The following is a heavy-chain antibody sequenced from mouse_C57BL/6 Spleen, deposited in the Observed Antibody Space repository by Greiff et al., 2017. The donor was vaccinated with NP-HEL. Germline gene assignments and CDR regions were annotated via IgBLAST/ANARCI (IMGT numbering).Heavy chain of an antibody. D-gene: IGHD1-1*01. CDR2: IDPENGDT. CDR3: TKLSGDY. Sequence: DVKLQESGAELVRPGASVKLSCTASGFNIKDDYMHWVKQRPEQGLEWIGWIDPENGDTEYASKFQGKATITADTSSNTAYLQLSSLTSEDTAVYYCTKLSGDYWGQGTTLTVSS. J-gene: IGHJ2*01. V-gene: IGHV14-4*01. CDR1: GFNIKDDY.